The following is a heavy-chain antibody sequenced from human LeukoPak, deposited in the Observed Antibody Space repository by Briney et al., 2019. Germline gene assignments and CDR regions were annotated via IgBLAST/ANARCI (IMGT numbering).Heavy chain of an antibody. CDR2: ISPSGDNT. CDR3: ATYRQVMLPFES. CDR1: GFTFSSYG. V-gene: IGHV3-23*01. D-gene: IGHD5-18*01. Sequence: GGTLRLSCAASGFTFSSYGMSWVRQAPGKGLEWVSAISPSGDNTYYADSMKGRFTISRDNSRNTLYLQVNTLRAADTAIYYCATYRQVMLPFESWGQGTLVTVSS. J-gene: IGHJ4*02.